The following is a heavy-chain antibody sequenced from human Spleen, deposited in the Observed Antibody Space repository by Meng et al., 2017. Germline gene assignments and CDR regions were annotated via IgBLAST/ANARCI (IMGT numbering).Heavy chain of an antibody. V-gene: IGHV1-18*01. CDR3: ARDFMCSGGSCLDVFDI. Sequence: ASVKVSCKASGYSFSIYGISWVRQAPGQGLEWMGWISSYNGSAKYAQNLQGRVTMTTDTSTSTIYMEVRSLRSDDTAVYYCARDFMCSGGSCLDVFDIWGQGTMVTVSS. D-gene: IGHD2-15*01. CDR2: ISSYNGSA. J-gene: IGHJ3*02. CDR1: GYSFSIYG.